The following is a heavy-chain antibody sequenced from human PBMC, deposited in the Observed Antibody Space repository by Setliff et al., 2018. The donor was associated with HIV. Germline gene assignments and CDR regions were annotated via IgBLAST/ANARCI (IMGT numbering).Heavy chain of an antibody. CDR3: AKDRYYDSSGSPFDY. Sequence: SLRLSCAASGFTFSSYGIHWVRQAPGKGLEWVAFIRYDGSNKYYADSVKGRFTISRDNSKNTLYLQMNSLRAEDTAVYYCAKDRYYDSSGSPFDYWGQGTLVTVSS. D-gene: IGHD3-22*01. J-gene: IGHJ4*02. CDR1: GFTFSSYG. V-gene: IGHV3-30*02. CDR2: IRYDGSNK.